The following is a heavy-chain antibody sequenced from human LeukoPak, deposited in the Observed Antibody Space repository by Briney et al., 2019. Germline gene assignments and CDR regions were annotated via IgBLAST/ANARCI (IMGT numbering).Heavy chain of an antibody. J-gene: IGHJ4*02. V-gene: IGHV3-15*01. CDR1: GFTFSNAW. Sequence: PGGSLRLSCAASGFTFSNAWMSWVRQAPGKGLEWVGRIKSKTDGGTTDYAAPVKGRFTISRDDSKNTLYLQMNSLKTEDTAVYYCTTLYYYDSSGYYPFFYWGQGTLVTVSS. CDR2: IKSKTDGGTT. D-gene: IGHD3-22*01. CDR3: TTLYYYDSSGYYPFFY.